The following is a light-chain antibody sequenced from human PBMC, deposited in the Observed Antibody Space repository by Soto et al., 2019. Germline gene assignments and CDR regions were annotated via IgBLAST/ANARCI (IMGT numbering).Light chain of an antibody. CDR3: SSYTSNNFYV. CDR2: EVG. CDR1: GSDISAYNY. J-gene: IGLJ1*01. V-gene: IGLV2-14*01. Sequence: QSVLTQPASVSGSPGQSITISCTGTGSDISAYNYVSWYQQHPGKAPKLMIYEVGDRPSGLSNRFSGSKSGNTASLTISRLQAEDEDDYYCSSYTSNNFYVFGTGTKVTVL.